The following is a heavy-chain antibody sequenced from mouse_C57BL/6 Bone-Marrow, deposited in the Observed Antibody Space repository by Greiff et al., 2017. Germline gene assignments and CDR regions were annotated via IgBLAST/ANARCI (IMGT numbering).Heavy chain of an antibody. CDR1: EYEFPSHD. CDR3: ARQDGYYNYYAMDY. D-gene: IGHD2-3*01. V-gene: IGHV5-2*01. CDR2: INSDGGST. J-gene: IGHJ4*01. Sequence: EVKLMESGGGLVQPGESLKLSCESNEYEFPSHDMSWVRQTPEKRLELVAAINSDGGSTYYSDTMERRFIISRDNTKKTLYLQMSSLRSEDTALYDCARQDGYYNYYAMDYWGQGTSGTVSS.